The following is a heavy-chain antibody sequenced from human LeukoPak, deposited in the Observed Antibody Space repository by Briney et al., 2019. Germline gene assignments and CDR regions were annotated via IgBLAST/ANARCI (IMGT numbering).Heavy chain of an antibody. V-gene: IGHV4-39*01. CDR2: IYYSGGT. CDR3: ARHASVDGNWPRPLDY. J-gene: IGHJ4*02. CDR1: GGSISRRPYY. Sequence: SETLSLTCTVSGGSISRRPYYGGWIRQPPGKGLEGIGNIYYSGGTYYTPSLKTRVTISEEPSKNQSSLKMTSVTAADTAVYYCARHASVDGNWPRPLDYWGQGSLVTVSS. D-gene: IGHD6-19*01.